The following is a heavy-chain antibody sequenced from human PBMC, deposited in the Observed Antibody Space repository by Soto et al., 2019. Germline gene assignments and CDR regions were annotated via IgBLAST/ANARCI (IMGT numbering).Heavy chain of an antibody. CDR2: IWYDGNDK. J-gene: IGHJ6*02. D-gene: IGHD6-13*01. V-gene: IGHV3-33*01. Sequence: PGGSLRLSCAASGFTFSSYGMHWVRQAPGKGLEWVAVIWYDGNDKYHGDYVKGRFTISRDNSKDTLYLQMNSLRAEDTAVYYCARDSSSWDSFHYGMDVWGQGTSVTVSS. CDR3: ARDSSSWDSFHYGMDV. CDR1: GFTFSSYG.